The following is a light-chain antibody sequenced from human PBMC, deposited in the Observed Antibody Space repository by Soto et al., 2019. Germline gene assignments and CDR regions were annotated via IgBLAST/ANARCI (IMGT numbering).Light chain of an antibody. CDR2: DVS. CDR3: GSYTYSSTVV. Sequence: QSALTQPASVSGSPGQSITISCTGTSSDVGGYNYVSWYQQHPGKAPKLMIYDVSNRPSGVSNRFSGSKSGNTASLTISGLQAEDEADDYCGSYTYSSTVVFGGGTKLTVL. CDR1: SSDVGGYNY. V-gene: IGLV2-14*01. J-gene: IGLJ2*01.